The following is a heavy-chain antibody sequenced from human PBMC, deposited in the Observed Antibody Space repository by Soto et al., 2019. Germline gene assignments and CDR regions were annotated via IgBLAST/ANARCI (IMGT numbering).Heavy chain of an antibody. CDR2: ISGSGGST. CDR3: AKVKLGSAIVPSGLKF. J-gene: IGHJ6*04. D-gene: IGHD2-8*01. V-gene: IGHV3-23*01. Sequence: EVQLLESGGGFVQPGGSLRLSCAASGFTFSSYAMSWVRQAPVKGLEGVSAISGSGGSTYYADSVKGRFTISRDNSKNTLYLQMNSLRAEDTAVYYCAKVKLGSAIVPSGLKFGGKGTTVTVSS. CDR1: GFTFSSYA.